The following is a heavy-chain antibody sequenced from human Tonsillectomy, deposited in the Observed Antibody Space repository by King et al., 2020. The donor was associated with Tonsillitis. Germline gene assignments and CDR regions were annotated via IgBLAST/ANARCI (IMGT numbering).Heavy chain of an antibody. Sequence: VQLVESGGGLVQPGGSLRLSCAASGFTFSSYWMSWVRQAPGKGLEWVANIKQDGSEKYYVDSVKGRFTISRDNAKNSRYLQMNSLRAEDTAVYYCARDALTDSSGYYYSDFDYWGQGTLVTVSS. J-gene: IGHJ4*02. D-gene: IGHD3-22*01. CDR1: GFTFSSYW. V-gene: IGHV3-7*01. CDR2: IKQDGSEK. CDR3: ARDALTDSSGYYYSDFDY.